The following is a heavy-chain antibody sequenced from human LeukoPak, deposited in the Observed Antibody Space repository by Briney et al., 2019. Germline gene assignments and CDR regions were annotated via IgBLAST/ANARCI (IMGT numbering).Heavy chain of an antibody. CDR3: ARDGETRGDYSDY. CDR2: INANSGGT. D-gene: IGHD3-10*01. CDR1: GYTFTDYY. Sequence: GASVKVSCKASGYTFTDYYIHWVRQAPGQGLEWMGWINANSGGTKYAQKFQGWVTMTRDTSINTAYMELSRLRSDDTAVYYCARDGETRGDYSDYWGQGTLVTVSS. V-gene: IGHV1-2*04. J-gene: IGHJ4*02.